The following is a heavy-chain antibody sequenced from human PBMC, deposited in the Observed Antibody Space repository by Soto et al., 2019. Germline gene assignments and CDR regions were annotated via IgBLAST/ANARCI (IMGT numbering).Heavy chain of an antibody. Sequence: SVKVSCKASGFTFTSSAVQWVRQARGQRLEWIGWIVVGSGNTNYAQKFQERVTITRDMSTSTAYMELSSLRSEDTAVYYCAAAAPIAAAGPDSYYYYGMDVWGQGTTVIVSS. CDR1: GFTFTSSA. CDR3: AAAAPIAAAGPDSYYYYGMDV. V-gene: IGHV1-58*01. J-gene: IGHJ6*02. D-gene: IGHD6-13*01. CDR2: IVVGSGNT.